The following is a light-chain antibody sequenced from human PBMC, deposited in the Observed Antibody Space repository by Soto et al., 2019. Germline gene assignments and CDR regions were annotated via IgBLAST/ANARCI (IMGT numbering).Light chain of an antibody. CDR2: GAS. V-gene: IGKV1-12*01. Sequence: DRDMTQSPSSVGSAGGDTVTITCRWSQGVGVWLGCYQHKPGKAPHLLMYGASGLQVGVPARFSGSVSGADFTITISNMQPQDFETYYCQTDYSHHLNFGGGT. CDR3: QTDYSHHLN. J-gene: IGKJ4*01. CDR1: QGVGVW.